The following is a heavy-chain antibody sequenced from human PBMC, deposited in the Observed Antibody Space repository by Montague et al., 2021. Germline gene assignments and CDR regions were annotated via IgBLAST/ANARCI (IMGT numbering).Heavy chain of an antibody. CDR1: GGSISSYY. J-gene: IGHJ4*02. Sequence: SETLSLTCNVSGGSISSYYWCWIRQPPGKGLEWIWYIHYSGSTKYKPTLQGPVTISEDTYKNQFSLKLSSVTAADTAVYDCARGYSSSWYNWGQGTLVSVSS. CDR3: ARGYSSSWYN. V-gene: IGHV4-59*01. D-gene: IGHD6-13*01. CDR2: IHYSGST.